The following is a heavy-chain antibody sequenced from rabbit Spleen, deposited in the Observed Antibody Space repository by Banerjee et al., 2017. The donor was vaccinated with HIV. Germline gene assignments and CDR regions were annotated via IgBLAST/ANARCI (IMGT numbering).Heavy chain of an antibody. D-gene: IGHD8-1*01. J-gene: IGHJ6*01. Sequence: QQLVESGGGLVKPGASLTLTCKASGFSFSSGYYMSWVRQAPGKGLEWIGCIGTGSSGFTYFASWARGRFTISKTSSTTVTLQMTSLTAADTATYFCARDTGSSFSSYGMDLWGPGTLVTVS. V-gene: IGHV1S40*01. CDR2: IGTGSSGFT. CDR1: GFSFSSGYY. CDR3: ARDTGSSFSSYGMDL.